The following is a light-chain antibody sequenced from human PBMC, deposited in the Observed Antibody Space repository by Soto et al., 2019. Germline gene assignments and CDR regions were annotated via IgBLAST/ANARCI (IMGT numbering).Light chain of an antibody. CDR2: DTS. Sequence: EIVLTQSPVTLSLSPGERATLSCRASQSITWSLAWYQQRPGQAPRLLIYDTSNRAPGISARFSGSGSGTDFTLTISSLEPEDFAVYYCQHRSGWSTFGQETKLDIK. CDR3: QHRSGWST. J-gene: IGKJ2*01. V-gene: IGKV3-11*01. CDR1: QSITWS.